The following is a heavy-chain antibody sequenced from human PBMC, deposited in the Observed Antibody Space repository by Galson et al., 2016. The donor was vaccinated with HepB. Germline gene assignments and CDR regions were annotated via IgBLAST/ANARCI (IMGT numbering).Heavy chain of an antibody. J-gene: IGHJ6*02. CDR2: IKNGGTT. CDR3: KWDDHIYYGMAV. D-gene: IGHD1-26*01. Sequence: SLRLSCAVSGLTFSHAWMNWGRQAPGKGLEWVGRIKNGGTTDYAAPVKGRFTISRDDSKNKVYLQMNSLETEDTALYYSKWDDHIYYGMAVWGQGTTVTVSS. V-gene: IGHV3-15*07. CDR1: GLTFSHAW.